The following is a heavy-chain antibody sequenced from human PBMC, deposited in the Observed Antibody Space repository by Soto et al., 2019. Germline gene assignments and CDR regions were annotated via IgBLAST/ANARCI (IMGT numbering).Heavy chain of an antibody. V-gene: IGHV4-59*01. Sequence: SETLSLTCTISGGAISVYYWSWIRQPPGQALEWIGYIYDSGSPYYNPSLRSRVIISADTSKNQISLKLTSATAADTAVYYCARGVGSSPPRYWGRGTLVTVSS. J-gene: IGHJ4*02. CDR2: IYDSGSP. CDR3: ARGVGSSPPRY. D-gene: IGHD1-26*01. CDR1: GGAISVYY.